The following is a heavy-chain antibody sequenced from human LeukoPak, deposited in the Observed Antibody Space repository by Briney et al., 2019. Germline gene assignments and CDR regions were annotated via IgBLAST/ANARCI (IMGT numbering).Heavy chain of an antibody. CDR3: ASQLVGATDY. CDR1: GGSIGSYY. CDR2: IYYSGST. Sequence: PSETLSLTCTVSGGSIGSYYWSWIRQPPGKGLEWIGSIYYSGSTYYNPSLKSRVTISVDTSKNQSSLKLSSVTAADTAVYYCASQLVGATDYWGQGTLVTVSS. D-gene: IGHD1-26*01. J-gene: IGHJ4*02. V-gene: IGHV4-59*12.